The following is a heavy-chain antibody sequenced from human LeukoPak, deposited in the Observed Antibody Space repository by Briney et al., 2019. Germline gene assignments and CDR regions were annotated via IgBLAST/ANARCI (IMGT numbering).Heavy chain of an antibody. CDR1: GFTFDDYG. D-gene: IGHD3-10*01. V-gene: IGHV3-20*04. J-gene: IGHJ4*02. Sequence: GGSLRLSCAASGFTFDDYGMSWVRQAPGKGLEWVSDINWNGGSTGYADSVKGRFTISRDNAKNSLYLQMNSLRAEDTALYYCARDGGSAMVRGPDYWGQGTLVTVSS. CDR2: INWNGGST. CDR3: ARDGGSAMVRGPDY.